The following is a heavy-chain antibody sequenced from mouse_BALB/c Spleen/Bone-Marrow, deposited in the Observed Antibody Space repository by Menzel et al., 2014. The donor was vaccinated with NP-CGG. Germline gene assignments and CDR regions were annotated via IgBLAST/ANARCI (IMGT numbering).Heavy chain of an antibody. CDR2: INPDNGDT. D-gene: IGHD2-5*01. CDR3: GYWYSNYDYAMDY. Sequence: EVQLQQSGPELVKPGASVKLSCKASGYTFTGYFMNWVKQSPGKSLEWIGRINPDNGDTNYNQKFKSKATLTVDKSSSTAPIELLIQTTKVSAVYYCGYWYSNYDYAMDYWGQGTSVTVSS. J-gene: IGHJ4*01. CDR1: GYTFTGYF. V-gene: IGHV1-37*01.